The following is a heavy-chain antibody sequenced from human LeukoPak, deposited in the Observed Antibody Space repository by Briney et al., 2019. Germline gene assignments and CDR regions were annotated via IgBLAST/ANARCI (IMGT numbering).Heavy chain of an antibody. V-gene: IGHV4-39*01. CDR2: IYFSGST. CDR1: GGSIRSSSYY. J-gene: IGHJ4*02. D-gene: IGHD3-22*01. Sequence: SETLSLTCTVSGGSIRSSSYYWGWIRQPPGKGLEGIGSIYFSGSTHYNPSLKSRVTISVDTSKNQLSLKLSSVTAADTAMYYCARNSTYYYDRSTYSYFDDWGQGTLVTVSS. CDR3: ARNSTYYYDRSTYSYFDD.